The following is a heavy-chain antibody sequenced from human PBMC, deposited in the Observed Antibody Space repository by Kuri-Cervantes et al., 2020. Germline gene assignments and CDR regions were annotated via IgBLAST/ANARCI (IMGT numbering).Heavy chain of an antibody. J-gene: IGHJ6*02. V-gene: IGHV3-30*18. D-gene: IGHD6-19*01. CDR1: GFSFSSYG. CDR2: ISNDGNNK. CDR3: AKSYSSGWTYGMDV. Sequence: GESLKISCAASGFSFSSYGMSWVRQAPGKGLEWVAVISNDGNNKFYADSVKGRFTISRDNSKNTLYLQVNSLTAEDTAVYYCAKSYSSGWTYGMDVWGQGTTVTVSS.